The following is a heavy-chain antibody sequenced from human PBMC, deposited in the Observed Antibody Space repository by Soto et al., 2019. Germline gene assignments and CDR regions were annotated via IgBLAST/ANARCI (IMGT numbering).Heavy chain of an antibody. V-gene: IGHV1-69*01. D-gene: IGHD5-12*01. CDR1: GGTFSSYA. CDR3: XXGVDSGYDGYYGMDV. Sequence: QVQLVQSGAEVKKPGSSVKVSCKASGGTFSSYAISWVRQAPGXGLEWMGGIIPIFGTANYAQKFQGRVTITADESTSTAXMXLSSLRSGDTAVXXXXXGVDSGYDGYYGMDVWGQGTTVTVSS. J-gene: IGHJ6*02. CDR2: IIPIFGTA.